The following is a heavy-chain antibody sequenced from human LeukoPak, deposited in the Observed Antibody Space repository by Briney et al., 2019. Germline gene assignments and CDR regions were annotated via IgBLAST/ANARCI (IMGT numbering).Heavy chain of an antibody. CDR2: INPSGGST. Sequence: ASVKVSCKASGYTFPNYYMHWVRQAPGQGPEWMGIINPSGGSTSYAQKFQGRVTMTRDTSPSTVYMELRSLRSEDTAAYYCATDLPRRGLYRSSSDYYYMDVWGKGTTVTVSS. CDR3: ATDLPRRGLYRSSSDYYYMDV. CDR1: GYTFPNYY. J-gene: IGHJ6*03. V-gene: IGHV1-46*01. D-gene: IGHD6-6*01.